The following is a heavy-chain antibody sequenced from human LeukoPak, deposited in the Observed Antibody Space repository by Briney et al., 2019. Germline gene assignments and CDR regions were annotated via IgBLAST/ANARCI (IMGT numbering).Heavy chain of an antibody. CDR1: GFTFSSFA. Sequence: GGSLRLSCAASGFTFSSFAMSWVRQAPGKGLEWVSFIYSGGSTYYADSVMGRFTISRDNSKNALYLQMNSLRAEDTAVYYCARVLYGSGSYSPYFDYWGQGTLVTVSS. CDR3: ARVLYGSGSYSPYFDY. CDR2: IYSGGST. V-gene: IGHV3-53*01. D-gene: IGHD3-10*01. J-gene: IGHJ4*02.